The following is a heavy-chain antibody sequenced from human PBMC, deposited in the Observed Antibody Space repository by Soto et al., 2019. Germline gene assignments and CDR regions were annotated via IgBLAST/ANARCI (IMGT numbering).Heavy chain of an antibody. CDR1: GGTFSSYA. CDR2: IIPVFGTT. CDR3: ASQPVRGVVVLAPFEY. Sequence: QVQLVQSGAEVKKPGSSAKVSCKASGGTFSSYAISWVRQAPGQGLEWMGGIIPVFGTTTYAQRFQGRVAISADESTSTAYMELSSLRSEDTAVYYCASQPVRGVVVLAPFEYWGQGTLVSVSS. D-gene: IGHD3-10*01. V-gene: IGHV1-69*01. J-gene: IGHJ4*02.